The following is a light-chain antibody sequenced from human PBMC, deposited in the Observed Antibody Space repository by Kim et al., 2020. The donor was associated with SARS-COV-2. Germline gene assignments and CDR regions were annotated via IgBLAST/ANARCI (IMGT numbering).Light chain of an antibody. J-gene: IGKJ2*01. Sequence: DIQMTQSPSTLSASVGDRVTITCRASQSISSWLAWYQQKRGKAPKLLIYKASSLESGVPSRFSGSGSGTEFTLTISSLQPDDFATYFCQQYNDYPYTFGQGTKLEI. CDR3: QQYNDYPYT. CDR1: QSISSW. CDR2: KAS. V-gene: IGKV1-5*03.